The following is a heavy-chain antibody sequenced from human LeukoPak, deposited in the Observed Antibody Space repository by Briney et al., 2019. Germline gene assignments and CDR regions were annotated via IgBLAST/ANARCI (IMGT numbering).Heavy chain of an antibody. CDR2: IIPIFGTA. CDR3: ARIKTDSGSGSYYSPLDY. CDR1: GGTFSSYA. D-gene: IGHD3-10*01. J-gene: IGHJ4*02. V-gene: IGHV1-69*13. Sequence: GASVKVSCKASGGTFSSYAISWVRQAPGQGLEWMGGIIPIFGTANYAQKFQGRVTITADESTSTAYMELSSLRSEDTAVYYCARIKTDSGSGSYYSPLDYWGQGTLVTVSS.